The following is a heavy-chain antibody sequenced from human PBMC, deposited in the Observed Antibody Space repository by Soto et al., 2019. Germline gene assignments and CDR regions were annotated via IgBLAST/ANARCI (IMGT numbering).Heavy chain of an antibody. V-gene: IGHV3-23*01. CDR1: GFTFSSYA. J-gene: IGHJ4*02. CDR2: ISGSGGST. Sequence: PGGSLRLSCAASGFTFSSYAMSWVRQAPGKGLEWVSAISGSGGSTYYADSVKGRFTISRDNSKNTLYLQMNSLRAEDTAVYYCAKVVTMVRGEYYFDYWGQGTLVTVSS. CDR3: AKVVTMVRGEYYFDY. D-gene: IGHD3-10*01.